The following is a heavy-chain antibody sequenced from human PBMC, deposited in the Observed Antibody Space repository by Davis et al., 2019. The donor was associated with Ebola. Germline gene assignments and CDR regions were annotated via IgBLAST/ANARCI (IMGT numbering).Heavy chain of an antibody. CDR1: GYDFTSSW. J-gene: IGHJ4*02. CDR3: ARQGTTSWDS. V-gene: IGHV5-51*01. Sequence: GESLKISCKGSGYDFTSSWIAWVRLMPGKGLEWMGIIFPRDSDATYSPSFQGQVTFSVDKSIRTAYLHWNSLKASDTATYYCARQGTTSWDSWGQGTLVTVSS. CDR2: IFPRDSDA. D-gene: IGHD2-2*01.